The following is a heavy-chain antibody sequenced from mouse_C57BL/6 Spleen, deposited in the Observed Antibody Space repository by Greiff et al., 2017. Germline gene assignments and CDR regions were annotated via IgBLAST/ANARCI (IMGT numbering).Heavy chain of an antibody. V-gene: IGHV14-1*01. CDR2: IDPEGGDT. CDR3: TAGYFGSSFIDY. CDR1: GFNIKDYS. J-gene: IGHJ2*01. D-gene: IGHD1-1*01. Sequence: VQLQQSGAELVRPGASVKLSCTASGFNIKDYSMHWVQQRPEQSLEWIGRIDPEGGDTEYAPKFQGKATMTADTASNTSYLQLSILTSEDTAVYYCTAGYFGSSFIDYWGQGTTLTVSS.